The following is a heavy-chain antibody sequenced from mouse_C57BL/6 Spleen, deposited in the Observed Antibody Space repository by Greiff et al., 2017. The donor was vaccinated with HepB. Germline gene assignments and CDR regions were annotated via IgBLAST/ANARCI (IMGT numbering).Heavy chain of an antibody. J-gene: IGHJ2*01. V-gene: IGHV1-54*01. Sequence: QVQLQQSGAELVRPGTSVKVSCKASGYAFTNYLIEWVKQRPGQGLEWIGVINPGSGGTNYNEKFKGKATLTADKSSSTAYMQLSSLTSKDSAVYFCARSSFITTVVAPFDYWGQGTTLTVSS. CDR3: ARSSFITTVVAPFDY. D-gene: IGHD1-1*01. CDR1: GYAFTNYL. CDR2: INPGSGGT.